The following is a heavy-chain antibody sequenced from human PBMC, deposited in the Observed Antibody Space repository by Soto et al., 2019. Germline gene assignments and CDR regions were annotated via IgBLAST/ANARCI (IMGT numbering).Heavy chain of an antibody. J-gene: IGHJ4*02. CDR2: ISGSGGST. D-gene: IGHD3-10*01. V-gene: IGHV3-23*01. Sequence: VGSLRLSCAASGFTFSSYAMSWVRQAPGKGLEWVSAISGSGGSTYYADSVKGRFTISRDNSKNTLYLQMNSLRAEDTAVYYCAKPLYYYGSGPDYWGQGTLVTVSS. CDR3: AKPLYYYGSGPDY. CDR1: GFTFSSYA.